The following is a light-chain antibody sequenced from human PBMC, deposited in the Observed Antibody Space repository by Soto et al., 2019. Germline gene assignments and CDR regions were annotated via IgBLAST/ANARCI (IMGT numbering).Light chain of an antibody. J-gene: IGKJ3*01. CDR3: QQYNNWPPST. CDR1: QSVSGN. V-gene: IGKV3-15*01. Sequence: EIVMTQSPATLSVSPGERATLSCRASQSVSGNLAWYQQQPGQAPRLLLYAASTRATGIPARFSGSWSGTEFTLTISSLQSEDFAVYYCQQYNNWPPSTFGPGTKVDIK. CDR2: AAS.